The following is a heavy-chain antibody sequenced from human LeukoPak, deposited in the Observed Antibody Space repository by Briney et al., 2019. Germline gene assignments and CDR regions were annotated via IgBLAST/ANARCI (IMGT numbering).Heavy chain of an antibody. V-gene: IGHV3-23*01. J-gene: IGHJ4*02. CDR1: GCTFSSYA. D-gene: IGHD5-18*01. CDR2: ISGSGGST. Sequence: GGSLRLSCAASGCTFSSYAMSWVRQAPGKGLEWVSAISGSGGSTYYADSVKGRFTISRDNSKNTLYLQMNSLRAEDTAVYYCAKGGTAMVKVPNYIDYWGQGTLVTVSS. CDR3: AKGGTAMVKVPNYIDY.